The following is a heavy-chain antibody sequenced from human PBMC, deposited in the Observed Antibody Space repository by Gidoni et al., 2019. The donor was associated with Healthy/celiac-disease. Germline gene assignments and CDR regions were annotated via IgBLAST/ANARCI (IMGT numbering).Heavy chain of an antibody. CDR2: ISGSGGST. CDR3: AKDPPYYYDSSGYYNY. V-gene: IGHV3-23*01. D-gene: IGHD3-22*01. Sequence: EVQLLESGGGLVQPGGSLRLSCAASGFTFSSYAMSWVRQAPGKGLEWVSAISGSGGSTYYADSVKGRFTISRDNSKNTLYLQMNSLRAEDTAVYYCAKDPPYYYDSSGYYNYWGQGTLVTVSS. CDR1: GFTFSSYA. J-gene: IGHJ4*02.